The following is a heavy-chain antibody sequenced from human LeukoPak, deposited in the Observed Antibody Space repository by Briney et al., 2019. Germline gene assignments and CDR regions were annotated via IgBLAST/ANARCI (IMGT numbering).Heavy chain of an antibody. CDR2: ISSSSRYI. V-gene: IGHV3-21*01. Sequence: PGGSLRLSCVASGFTFSSYNMNWVRQAPGKGLEWVSSISSSSRYIYYTDSVKGRFTISRDNAKNSLYLQMNSLRTEDTAVYYCVRDGSSWGNFDYWGQGTLVTVSS. D-gene: IGHD7-27*01. CDR1: GFTFSSYN. CDR3: VRDGSSWGNFDY. J-gene: IGHJ4*02.